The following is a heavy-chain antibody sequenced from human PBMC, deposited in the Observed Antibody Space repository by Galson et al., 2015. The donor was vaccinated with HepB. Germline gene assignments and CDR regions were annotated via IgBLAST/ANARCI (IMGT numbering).Heavy chain of an antibody. D-gene: IGHD3-10*01. Sequence: QSGAEVKKPGASVKVSCKASGYTFTGYLMHWVRQAPGQGLEWMGWINPNSGGTNYAQKFQGWVTMTRDTSISTAYMELSRLRSDDTAIYYCARDSGLGVYTGYGARWFDPWGQGTLVTVSS. CDR1: GYTFTGYL. CDR3: ARDSGLGVYTGYGARWFDP. J-gene: IGHJ5*02. V-gene: IGHV1-2*04. CDR2: INPNSGGT.